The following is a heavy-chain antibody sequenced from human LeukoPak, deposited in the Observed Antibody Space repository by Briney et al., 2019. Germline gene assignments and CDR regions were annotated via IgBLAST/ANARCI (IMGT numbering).Heavy chain of an antibody. J-gene: IGHJ4*02. Sequence: GRSLRLSCAGSGFTFSSNDMSWVRQPPGKGLEWVSYISITSKTIKYADSVKGRFTISRDNAKNSLYLQMNSLRDEDTAVYYCARLVGSRSCSGGTCYSDYWGQGTLVNVSS. V-gene: IGHV3-48*02. D-gene: IGHD2-15*01. CDR2: ISITSKTI. CDR1: GFTFSSND. CDR3: ARLVGSRSCSGGTCYSDY.